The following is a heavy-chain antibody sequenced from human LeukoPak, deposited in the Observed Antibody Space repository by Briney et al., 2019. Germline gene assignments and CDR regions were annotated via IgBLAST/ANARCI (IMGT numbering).Heavy chain of an antibody. CDR3: ARGRMVRGVIIRYNWFDP. CDR1: GYTFTSYD. CDR2: MNPNSDNT. Sequence: GASVKVSCKASGYTFTSYDINWVRQATGQGLEWMGWMNPNSDNTGYALKFQGRVTMTRNTSISTAYMELSSLRSEDTAVYYCARGRMVRGVIIRYNWFDPWGQGTLVTVSS. V-gene: IGHV1-8*01. D-gene: IGHD3-10*01. J-gene: IGHJ5*02.